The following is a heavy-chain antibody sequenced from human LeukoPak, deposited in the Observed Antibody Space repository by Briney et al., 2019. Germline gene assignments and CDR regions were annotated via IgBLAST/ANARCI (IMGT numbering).Heavy chain of an antibody. Sequence: KPSETLSLTCTVSGGSISGYYWSWIRQPPGKGLEWIGYVYYSGSTNYNPSLKSRVTISVDTSKTQCSLNLSSVPAADTAVYYCAGGARSTYYGDYVRYCHWGQGTLVTVSP. J-gene: IGHJ4*02. CDR1: GGSISGYY. D-gene: IGHD4-17*01. CDR3: AGGARSTYYGDYVRYCH. CDR2: VYYSGST. V-gene: IGHV4-59*01.